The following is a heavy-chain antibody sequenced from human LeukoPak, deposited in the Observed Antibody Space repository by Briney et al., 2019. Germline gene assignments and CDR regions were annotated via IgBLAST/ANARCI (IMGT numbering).Heavy chain of an antibody. CDR3: ARVGSSGWYVHPTLDY. J-gene: IGHJ4*02. V-gene: IGHV1-2*02. D-gene: IGHD6-19*01. CDR2: INPNSGDT. CDR1: GYTFTGYY. Sequence: ASVKVSCKASGYTFTGYYMHWVRQAPGQGLEWMGWINPNSGDTNYAQKFQGRVTVTRDTSISTAYMEPSWLRSGDTAVYYCARVGSSGWYVHPTLDYWGQGTLVTVSS.